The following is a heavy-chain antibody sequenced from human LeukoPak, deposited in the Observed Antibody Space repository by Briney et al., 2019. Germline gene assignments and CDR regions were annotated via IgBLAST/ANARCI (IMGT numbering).Heavy chain of an antibody. Sequence: SETLSLTCTVSGGSISSYYWSWIRQPPGKGLEWIGYIYYSGSTNYNPSLKSRVTISVDTSKNQFSLKLSSVTAADTAVYYCARGYYGSGSYLIDYWGQGTLVAVSS. CDR1: GGSISSYY. CDR3: ARGYYGSGSYLIDY. V-gene: IGHV4-59*01. CDR2: IYYSGST. D-gene: IGHD3-10*01. J-gene: IGHJ4*02.